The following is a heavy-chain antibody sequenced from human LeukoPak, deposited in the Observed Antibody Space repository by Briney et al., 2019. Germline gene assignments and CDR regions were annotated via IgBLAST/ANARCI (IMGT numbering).Heavy chain of an antibody. CDR3: ARGRGSGWYIDY. CDR1: GGSFSGYY. J-gene: IGHJ4*02. CDR2: INHSRST. Sequence: SETLSLTCAVYGGSFSGYYWSWIRQPPGKGLEWIGEINHSRSTNYNPSLKSRVTISVDTSKNQFSLKLSSVTAADTAVYYCARGRGSGWYIDYWGQGTLVTVSS. D-gene: IGHD6-19*01. V-gene: IGHV4-34*01.